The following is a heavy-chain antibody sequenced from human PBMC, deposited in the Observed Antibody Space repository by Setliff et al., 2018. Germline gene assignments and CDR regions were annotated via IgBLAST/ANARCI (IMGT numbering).Heavy chain of an antibody. Sequence: SETLSLTCTVSGGSISNYYWSWIRQPAGKGLEWIGRIYTCGSTNYNPSLKSRVTMSVDTSKNQFSLKLSSVTAADTAVYYCARKGISALSGAFDMWGQGTMVTVSS. CDR1: GGSISNYY. CDR2: IYTCGST. CDR3: ARKGISALSGAFDM. V-gene: IGHV4-4*07. J-gene: IGHJ3*02. D-gene: IGHD1-26*01.